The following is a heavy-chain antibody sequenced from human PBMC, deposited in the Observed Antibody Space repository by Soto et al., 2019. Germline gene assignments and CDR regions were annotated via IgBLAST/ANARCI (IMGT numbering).Heavy chain of an antibody. Sequence: GASVKVSCKASGYTFTSYYMHWVRQAPGQGLEWMGIINPSGGSTSYAQKFQGRVTMTRDTPTSTVYMELSSLRSEDTAVYCCARVVTYYYDSSGGYDAFDIWGQGTMVTVSS. CDR1: GYTFTSYY. CDR3: ARVVTYYYDSSGGYDAFDI. J-gene: IGHJ3*02. D-gene: IGHD3-22*01. CDR2: INPSGGST. V-gene: IGHV1-46*01.